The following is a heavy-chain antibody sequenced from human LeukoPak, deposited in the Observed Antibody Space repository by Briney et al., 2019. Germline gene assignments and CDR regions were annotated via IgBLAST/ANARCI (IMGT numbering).Heavy chain of an antibody. J-gene: IGHJ4*02. CDR1: GYTFTGYY. V-gene: IGHV1-2*02. CDR3: ARDQWRSSGWYPAFDY. D-gene: IGHD6-19*01. Sequence: ASVKDSCKASGYTFTGYYMHWVRQAPGQGLEWMGWINPNSGGTNYAQKFQGRVTRTRDTSISTAYMELSRLRSDDTAVYYWARDQWRSSGWYPAFDYWGQGTLVTVSS. CDR2: INPNSGGT.